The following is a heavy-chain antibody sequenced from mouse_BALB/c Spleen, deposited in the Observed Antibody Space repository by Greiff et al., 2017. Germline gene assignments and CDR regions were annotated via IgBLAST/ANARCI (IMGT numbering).Heavy chain of an antibody. D-gene: IGHD2-13*01. V-gene: IGHV1-63*02. J-gene: IGHJ1*01. CDR2: IYPGGGYT. CDR3: ARKTDYRGYFDV. Sequence: VQLQESGAELVRPGTSVKISCKASGYTFTNYWLGWVKQRPGHGLEWIGDIYPGGGYTNYNEKFKGKATLTADTSSSTAYMQLSSLTSEDSAVYFCARKTDYRGYFDVWGAGTTVTVSS. CDR1: GYTFTNYW.